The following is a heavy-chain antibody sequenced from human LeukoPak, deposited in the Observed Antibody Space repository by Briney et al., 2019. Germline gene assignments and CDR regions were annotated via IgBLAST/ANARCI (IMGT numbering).Heavy chain of an antibody. CDR2: ISAYNGNT. J-gene: IGHJ3*02. CDR1: VYTFTSYG. CDR3: ARCAGSYGNDAFDI. D-gene: IGHD1-26*01. Sequence: GASVKVSCKASVYTFTSYGISWVRLAPGQGLEWMGWISAYNGNTNYAQKLQGRVTMTTDTSTSTAYMELRSLRSDDTAVYYCARCAGSYGNDAFDIWGQGTMVTVSS. V-gene: IGHV1-18*01.